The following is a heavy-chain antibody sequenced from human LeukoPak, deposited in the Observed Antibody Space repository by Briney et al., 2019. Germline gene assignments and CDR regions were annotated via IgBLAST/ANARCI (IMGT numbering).Heavy chain of an antibody. V-gene: IGHV3-23*01. CDR2: ISGSGGST. J-gene: IGHJ4*02. CDR1: GFTFSSYA. CDR3: AIHSYGYVFGPLVG. D-gene: IGHD5-18*01. Sequence: GGPLRLSCAASGFTFSSYAMSWVRQAPGKGLEWVSAISGSGGSTYYADSVKGRFTISRDNSKNTLYLQMNSLRAEDTAVYYCAIHSYGYVFGPLVGWGQGTLVTVSS.